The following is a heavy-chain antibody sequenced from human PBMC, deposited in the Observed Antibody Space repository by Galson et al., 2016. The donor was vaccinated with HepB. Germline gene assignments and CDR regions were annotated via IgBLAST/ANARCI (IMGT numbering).Heavy chain of an antibody. CDR2: ISAYNGNT. CDR3: ARALSRYTSSWYTDYVDY. J-gene: IGHJ4*02. V-gene: IGHV1-18*04. Sequence: SVKVSCKASGYTFTNYGISWVRQAPGQGLEWMGWISAYNGNTNSAQKFQGRVTMTTDTSTSTADMELRSLRSGDTAVYYCARALSRYTSSWYTDYVDYWGQGTLVTVSS. D-gene: IGHD6-13*01. CDR1: GYTFTNYG.